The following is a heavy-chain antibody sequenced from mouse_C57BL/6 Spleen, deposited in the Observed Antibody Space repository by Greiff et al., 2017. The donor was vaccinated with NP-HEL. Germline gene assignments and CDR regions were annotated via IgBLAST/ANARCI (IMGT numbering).Heavy chain of an antibody. Sequence: VQLVESGAELVRPGTSVTVSCKASGYAFPNYFLEWVKQRPGQGLEWIGVINPGSGGTNYNEKFKGKATLTADKSSSTAYMQLSSLTSEDAAVYFCARYGYEYFDDWGQGTTLTVSS. D-gene: IGHD2-2*01. CDR2: INPGSGGT. V-gene: IGHV1-54*01. CDR1: GYAFPNYF. CDR3: ARYGYEYFDD. J-gene: IGHJ2*01.